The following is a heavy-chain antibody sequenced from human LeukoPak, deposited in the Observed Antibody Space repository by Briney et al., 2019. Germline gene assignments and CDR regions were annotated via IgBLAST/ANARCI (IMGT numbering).Heavy chain of an antibody. CDR3: ARFSGSYSFVDY. Sequence: SETLSLTCTVSGGSIRSYYWSWIRLPPGKGLEWIGYIYYSGRTKYNPSLKSRVTISIDTSKNQFSLKLSSVTAADTAVYYCARFSGSYSFVDYWGQGTLVTVSS. CDR2: IYYSGRT. V-gene: IGHV4-59*01. J-gene: IGHJ4*02. D-gene: IGHD3-10*01. CDR1: GGSIRSYY.